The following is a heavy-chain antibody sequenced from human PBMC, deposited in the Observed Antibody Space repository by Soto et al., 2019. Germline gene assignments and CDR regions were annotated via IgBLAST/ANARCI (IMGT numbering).Heavy chain of an antibody. Sequence: GESLKISCAASGFTFSSYGMHWVRQAPGKGLEWVAVIPYDGSNKYYADSVKGRSTISRDNSKNTLYLQMNSLRAEDTAVYYCAKDGLSIAAAGNNWFDPWGQGTLVTVS. CDR1: GFTFSSYG. V-gene: IGHV3-30*18. CDR2: IPYDGSNK. J-gene: IGHJ5*02. D-gene: IGHD6-13*01. CDR3: AKDGLSIAAAGNNWFDP.